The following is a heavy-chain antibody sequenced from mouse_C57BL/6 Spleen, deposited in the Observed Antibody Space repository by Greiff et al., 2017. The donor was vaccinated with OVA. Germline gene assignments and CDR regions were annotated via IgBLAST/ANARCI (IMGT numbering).Heavy chain of an antibody. CDR1: GFTFSSYA. D-gene: IGHD2-4*01. Sequence: EVKLMESGDGLVKPGGSLKLSCAASGFTFSSYAMSWVRQTPETRLEWLAYLCGGGDYTYYAAPVNGRFTISRDNDRNTLYLQMSSLKSEDTAMYYCTRDEGLRRGFAYWGQGTLVTVSA. CDR2: LCGGGDYT. CDR3: TRDEGLRRGFAY. V-gene: IGHV5-9-1*02. J-gene: IGHJ3*01.